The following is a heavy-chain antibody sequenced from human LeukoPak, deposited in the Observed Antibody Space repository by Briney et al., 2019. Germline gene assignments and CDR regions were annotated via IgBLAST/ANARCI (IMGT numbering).Heavy chain of an antibody. D-gene: IGHD6-6*01. CDR2: IRYDGSNK. J-gene: IGHJ4*02. V-gene: IGHV3-30*02. CDR1: GFTFSSYG. Sequence: GRSLRLSCAASGFTFSSYGMHWVRQAPGKGLEWVAFIRYDGSNKYYADSVKGRFTISRDNSKNTLYLQMNSLRAEDTAVYYCANPMAARLRTGDYWGQGTLVTVSS. CDR3: ANPMAARLRTGDY.